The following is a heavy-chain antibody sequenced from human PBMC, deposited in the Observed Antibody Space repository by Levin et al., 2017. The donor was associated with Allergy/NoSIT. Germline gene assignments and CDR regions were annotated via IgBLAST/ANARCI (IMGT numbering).Heavy chain of an antibody. CDR1: GFTFSRFA. D-gene: IGHD2-8*02. Sequence: HTGGSLRLSCSASGFTFSRFAMHWVRQAPGKGLEYVSAISSNGADTYYADSVKGRFTISRDNFKNTLYLQMSRLRAEDTAMYYCVKCVAPYGTDYYAMDVWGQGTTVNVSS. V-gene: IGHV3-64D*06. J-gene: IGHJ6*02. CDR2: ISSNGADT. CDR3: VKCVAPYGTDYYAMDV.